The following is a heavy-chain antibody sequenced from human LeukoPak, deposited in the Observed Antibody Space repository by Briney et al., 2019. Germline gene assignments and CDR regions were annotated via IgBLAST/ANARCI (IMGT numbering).Heavy chain of an antibody. CDR3: ARLDLPAPRFDY. CDR1: GYSISSGYY. Sequence: SETLSLTCTVSGYSISSGYYWGWIRQPPGKGLEWIGSIYHSGRTFYNPSLKSRVTISVDTSKNQFSLKLTSVTAADTAVYYCARLDLPAPRFDYWGQGTLVTVSS. V-gene: IGHV4-38-2*02. CDR2: IYHSGRT. J-gene: IGHJ4*02. D-gene: IGHD6-25*01.